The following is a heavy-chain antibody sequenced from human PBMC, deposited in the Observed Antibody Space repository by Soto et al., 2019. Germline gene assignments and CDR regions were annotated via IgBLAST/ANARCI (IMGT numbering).Heavy chain of an antibody. J-gene: IGHJ4*02. CDR3: ARHIVDTSMTASFNY. D-gene: IGHD5-18*01. V-gene: IGHV5-51*01. Sequence: PGESLKISCKTSGYSFLNYWIGWVRQMPGKGLEWMGIIYSGDSDARYSPSFQGQVTISADKSISTVYLQWSSLKASDTAMYYCARHIVDTSMTASFNYWGQGTQVTVSS. CDR2: IYSGDSDA. CDR1: GYSFLNYW.